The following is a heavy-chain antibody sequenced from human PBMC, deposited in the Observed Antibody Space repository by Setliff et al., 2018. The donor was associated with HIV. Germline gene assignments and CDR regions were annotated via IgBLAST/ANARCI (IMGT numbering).Heavy chain of an antibody. CDR1: GYTFTGYY. Sequence: SVKVSCKASGYTFTGYYMSWVRQAPGQGLEWMGGTIPISGTANYAQKFQGRVTITTDESTSTAYMELSGLRSEDTAVYYCARDFGGYCSSMSCPGLFDPWGQGTLVTVSS. CDR2: TIPISGTA. CDR3: ARDFGGYCSSMSCPGLFDP. D-gene: IGHD2-2*01. J-gene: IGHJ5*02. V-gene: IGHV1-69*05.